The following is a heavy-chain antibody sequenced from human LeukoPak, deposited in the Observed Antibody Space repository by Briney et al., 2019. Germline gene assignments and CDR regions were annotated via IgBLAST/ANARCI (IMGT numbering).Heavy chain of an antibody. CDR1: GGSISSYY. CDR2: IYYSGST. D-gene: IGHD6-19*01. J-gene: IGHJ5*02. V-gene: IGHV4-59*01. CDR3: ARDPGSGWYHWFHP. Sequence: SETLSITCTVSGGSISSYYWSCIRQPPGKGLEWIGYIYYSGSTNYNPSLKSRVTISVDTSKNQFSLKLSSVTAADAAVYYCARDPGSGWYHWFHPWGQGTLVTVSS.